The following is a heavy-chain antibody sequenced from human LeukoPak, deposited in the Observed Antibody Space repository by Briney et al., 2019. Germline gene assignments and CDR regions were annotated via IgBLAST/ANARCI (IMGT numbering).Heavy chain of an antibody. Sequence: GESLKISCKGSGYSFTSYWIGWVRQMPGKGLEWMGIIYPGDSDTRYSPSFQGQVTILADKSISTAYLQWSSLKASDTAMYYCAREGALRFLEWLLQPYDAFDIWGQGTMVTVSS. V-gene: IGHV5-51*01. CDR3: AREGALRFLEWLLQPYDAFDI. D-gene: IGHD3-3*01. CDR2: IYPGDSDT. CDR1: GYSFTSYW. J-gene: IGHJ3*02.